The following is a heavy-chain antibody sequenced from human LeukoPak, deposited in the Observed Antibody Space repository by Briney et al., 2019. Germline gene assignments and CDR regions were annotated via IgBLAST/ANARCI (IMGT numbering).Heavy chain of an antibody. CDR1: GYTFISYA. J-gene: IGHJ4*02. Sequence: ASVKVSCKASGYTFISYAIHWVRQAPGQRLEWMGWINAGDGNTKYSQKFQGRVTITRDTSASTAYMELSSLRSEDTAVYYCARGPLISSANSGTDYWGQGTLVTVS. V-gene: IGHV1-3*01. CDR2: INAGDGNT. D-gene: IGHD1-14*01. CDR3: ARGPLISSANSGTDY.